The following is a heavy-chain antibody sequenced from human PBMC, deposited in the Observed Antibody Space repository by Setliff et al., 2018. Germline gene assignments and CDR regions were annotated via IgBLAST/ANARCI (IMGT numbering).Heavy chain of an antibody. J-gene: IGHJ3*02. Sequence: GGSLRLSCAASGFTVSSNYMSWVRQAPGKGLEWVSVIYSGGSTYYADSVKGRFIISRDNVKNTLYLQMNSLRVEDTAVYYCAKYMHYYASGDFSDYGFDIWGQGTMVTVSS. CDR2: IYSGGST. CDR3: AKYMHYYASGDFSDYGFDI. D-gene: IGHD3-10*01. CDR1: GFTVSSNY. V-gene: IGHV3-53*01.